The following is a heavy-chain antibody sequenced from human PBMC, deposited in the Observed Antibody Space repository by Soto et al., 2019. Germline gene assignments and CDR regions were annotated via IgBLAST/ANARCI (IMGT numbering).Heavy chain of an antibody. V-gene: IGHV3-48*02. Sequence: EVQLVESGGGLGQPGGSLRLSCAASGFTFSSYSMNWVRQAPGKGLEWVSYISSSSSTIYYADSVKGRFTISRDNAKNSLYLQMNSLRYEDTAVYYCARELLSYYDSSGTPYYFDYWGQGTLVTVSS. CDR3: ARELLSYYDSSGTPYYFDY. CDR2: ISSSSSTI. CDR1: GFTFSSYS. D-gene: IGHD3-22*01. J-gene: IGHJ4*02.